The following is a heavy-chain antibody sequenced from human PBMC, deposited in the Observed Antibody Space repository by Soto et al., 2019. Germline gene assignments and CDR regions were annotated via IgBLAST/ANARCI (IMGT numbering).Heavy chain of an antibody. CDR2: IIPIFGTA. CDR3: AREYSSSSSHRIGYGMDV. D-gene: IGHD6-6*01. CDR1: GGTFSSYA. Sequence: SVKVSCKASGGTFSSYAISWLRQAPGQGLEWMGGIIPIFGTANYAQKFQGRVTITADESTSTAYMELSSLRSEDTAVYYCAREYSSSSSHRIGYGMDVWGQGTTVTVSS. J-gene: IGHJ6*02. V-gene: IGHV1-69*13.